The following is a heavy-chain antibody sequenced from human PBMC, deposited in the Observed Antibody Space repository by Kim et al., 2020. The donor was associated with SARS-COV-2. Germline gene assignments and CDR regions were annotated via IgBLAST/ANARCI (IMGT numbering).Heavy chain of an antibody. CDR2: IWYDGSNK. V-gene: IGHV3-33*06. D-gene: IGHD2-2*01. CDR1: GFTFSSYG. J-gene: IGHJ6*02. Sequence: GGSLRLSCAASGFTFSSYGMHWVRQAPGKGLEWVAVIWYDGSNKYYADSVKGRFTISRDNSKNTLYLQMNSLRAEDTAVYYCAKGLVPAAMRYYYYGMDVWGQGTTVTVSS. CDR3: AKGLVPAAMRYYYYGMDV.